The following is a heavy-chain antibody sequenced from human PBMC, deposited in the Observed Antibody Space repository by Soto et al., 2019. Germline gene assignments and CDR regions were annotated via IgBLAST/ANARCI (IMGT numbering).Heavy chain of an antibody. CDR2: IKSKTDGGTT. CDR3: ATRGHIVLLASALKLVVDP. V-gene: IGHV3-15*01. CDR1: GLTFSNAW. Sequence: EVQLVESGGGLVKPGGSLRLSCAASGLTFSNAWMCWVRQAPGKGLEWVGRIKSKTDGGTTDYAAPVKGRFTISRDDSKNTLSLQMNSLRAEDTAVYYCATRGHIVLLASALKLVVDPWGQGTLVTVSS. J-gene: IGHJ5*02. D-gene: IGHD2-8*02.